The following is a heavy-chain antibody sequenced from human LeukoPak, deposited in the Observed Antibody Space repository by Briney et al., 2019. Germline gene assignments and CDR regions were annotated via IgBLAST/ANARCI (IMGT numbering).Heavy chain of an antibody. D-gene: IGHD3-9*01. Sequence: PGGSLRLSCAASGFTFSSYAMSWVRQASGKGLEWVSAISGSGGSTYYTDSVKGRFTISRHNSKNTLYLQMNSLRAEDTAVYYCAKDLGPYDVLTVGIDYWGQGTLVTVSS. CDR2: ISGSGGST. CDR3: AKDLGPYDVLTVGIDY. V-gene: IGHV3-23*01. J-gene: IGHJ4*02. CDR1: GFTFSSYA.